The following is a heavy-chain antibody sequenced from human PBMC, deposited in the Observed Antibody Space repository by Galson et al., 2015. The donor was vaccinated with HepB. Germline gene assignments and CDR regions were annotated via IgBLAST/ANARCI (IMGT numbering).Heavy chain of an antibody. Sequence: QSGAEVKKPGESLRISCKASGYTFTSNWIIWVRQKPGKGLEWMGRIDPDDSHTNYGPSFQGHVTISADKSISTAYLQWSSLKASDTAMYYCSRDYGATARDFWGQGTLVTVSP. CDR1: GYTFTSNW. CDR3: SRDYGATARDF. D-gene: IGHD4-17*01. J-gene: IGHJ4*02. V-gene: IGHV5-10-1*01. CDR2: IDPDDSHT.